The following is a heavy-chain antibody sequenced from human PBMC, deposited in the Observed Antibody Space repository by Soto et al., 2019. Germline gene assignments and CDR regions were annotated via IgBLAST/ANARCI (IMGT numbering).Heavy chain of an antibody. Sequence: QVQLQESGPGLVKPSQTLSLTCTVSGGSINSGGYCWSWIRQHPGKGLAWIGCISYGGSTSYNPSLKSRVTISVATSKNQFSLKLTSVTAADTAVYYCSRGILVWGQGALITHSS. D-gene: IGHD5-18*01. CDR3: SRGILV. V-gene: IGHV4-31*03. CDR1: GGSINSGGYC. CDR2: ISYGGST. J-gene: IGHJ4*02.